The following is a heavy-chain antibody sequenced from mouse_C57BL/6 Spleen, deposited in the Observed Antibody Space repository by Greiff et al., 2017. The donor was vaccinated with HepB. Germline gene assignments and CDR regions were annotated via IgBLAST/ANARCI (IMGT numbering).Heavy chain of an antibody. J-gene: IGHJ3*01. Sequence: VQLQQSGAELVMPGASVKLSCKASGYTFTSYWMHWVKQRPGQGLEWIGEIDPSDSYTNYNQKFKGKSTLTVDKSSSTAYMQLSSLTSEDSAVYYCAYGPAWFAYWGQGTLVTVSA. D-gene: IGHD1-1*01. CDR1: GYTFTSYW. CDR2: IDPSDSYT. V-gene: IGHV1-69*01. CDR3: AYGPAWFAY.